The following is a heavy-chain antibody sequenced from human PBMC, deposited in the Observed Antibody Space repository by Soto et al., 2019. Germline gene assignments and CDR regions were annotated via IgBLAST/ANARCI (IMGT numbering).Heavy chain of an antibody. Sequence: SESLSLTCDVSSSPFAAGQYWGCIRQPPGKGLEWLGCFQASSPTYYRAALKSRVPISVDLSKGQVSLSLTSVPAADTARYYCVNSRGLSRADSWGRGIVVTVSS. CDR1: SSPFAAGQY. CDR2: FQASSPT. CDR3: VNSRGLSRADS. D-gene: IGHD3-10*01. J-gene: IGHJ5*01. V-gene: IGHV4-38-2*01.